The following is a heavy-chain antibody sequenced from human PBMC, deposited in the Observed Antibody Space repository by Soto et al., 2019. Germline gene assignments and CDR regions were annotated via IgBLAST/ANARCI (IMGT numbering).Heavy chain of an antibody. CDR3: AREVSSGWHFDY. J-gene: IGHJ4*02. V-gene: IGHV3-74*01. CDR2: IDSDGGSI. CDR1: GFTLSSHW. Sequence: EVQLVESGGGLVQPGGSLRLSCEASGFTLSSHWMNWVRQAPGKGLVWVSRIDSDGGSITYADSVKGRFTISRDNAKNTLDLQMNSLRAEDTAVYYCAREVSSGWHFDYWGQGTLVTVSS. D-gene: IGHD6-19*01.